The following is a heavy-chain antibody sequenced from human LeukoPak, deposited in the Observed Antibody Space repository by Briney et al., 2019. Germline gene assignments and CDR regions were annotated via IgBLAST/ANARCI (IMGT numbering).Heavy chain of an antibody. CDR3: ARHLLGGGLDAFDI. D-gene: IGHD2-15*01. Sequence: PSETLSLTCTVSGGSISSYYWSWIRQPPGKGLEWIGYIYYSGSTNYNPSLKSRVTISVDTSKNQFSLKLSSVTAADTAVYYCARHLLGGGLDAFDIWGQGTMVTVPS. J-gene: IGHJ3*02. V-gene: IGHV4-59*08. CDR1: GGSISSYY. CDR2: IYYSGST.